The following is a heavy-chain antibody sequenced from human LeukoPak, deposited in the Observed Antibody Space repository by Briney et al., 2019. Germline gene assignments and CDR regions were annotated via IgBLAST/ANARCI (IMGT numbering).Heavy chain of an antibody. CDR2: ISGIGGRT. J-gene: IGHJ4*02. D-gene: IGHD5-12*01. V-gene: IGHV3-23*01. CDR1: GFTFSSYA. CDR3: ARVDIVATIGDY. Sequence: PGGSLRLSCAASGFTFSSYAMSWVRQAPGKGLEWVSGISGIGGRTYYADSVKGRFSISRDNSKNTVYLQMNSLRAEDTAVYYCARVDIVATIGDYWGQGTLVTVSS.